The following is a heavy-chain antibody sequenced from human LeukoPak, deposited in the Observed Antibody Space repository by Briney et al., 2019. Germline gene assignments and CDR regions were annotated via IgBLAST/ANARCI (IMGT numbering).Heavy chain of an antibody. CDR1: GYTFTGYY. J-gene: IGHJ4*02. CDR2: INPNSGDT. V-gene: IGHV1-2*02. D-gene: IGHD4-17*01. Sequence: ASVKVSCKASGYTFTGYYMHWVRQAPGQGLEWMGWINPNSGDTNYAQKFQGRVTMTRNTSISTAYMELSRLRSDDTAVYYCARNPDYGDYVWPFDYWGQGTLVTVSS. CDR3: ARNPDYGDYVWPFDY.